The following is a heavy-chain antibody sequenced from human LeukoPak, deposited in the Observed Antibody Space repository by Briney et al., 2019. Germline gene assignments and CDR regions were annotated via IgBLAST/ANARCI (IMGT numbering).Heavy chain of an antibody. CDR1: GYSISSGYY. D-gene: IGHD2-2*01. Sequence: SETLSLTCAVSGYSISSGYYWGWIRQPPGKGLEWIGSIYHSGSTYYNPSLKSRVTISVDTSKNQFSLKLSSVTAADTAVYYCASGQPLGCCSRTSCNERVDYWGQGTLVTVSS. CDR3: ASGQPLGCCSRTSCNERVDY. J-gene: IGHJ4*02. CDR2: IYHSGST. V-gene: IGHV4-38-2*01.